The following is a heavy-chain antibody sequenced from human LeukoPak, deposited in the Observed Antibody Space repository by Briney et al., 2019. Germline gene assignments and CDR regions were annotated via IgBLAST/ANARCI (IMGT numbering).Heavy chain of an antibody. CDR1: GVTFSSYG. V-gene: IGHV3-30*03. CDR3: ALRDGYNLYYFDY. J-gene: IGHJ4*02. Sequence: GRSLRLSCAASGVTFSSYGMHWVRQAPGKGLEWVAVISYDGSNKYYADSVKGRFTISRDNSKNTLYLQMNSLRAEDTAVCYCALRDGYNLYYFDYWGQGILVTVSS. CDR2: ISYDGSNK. D-gene: IGHD5-12*01.